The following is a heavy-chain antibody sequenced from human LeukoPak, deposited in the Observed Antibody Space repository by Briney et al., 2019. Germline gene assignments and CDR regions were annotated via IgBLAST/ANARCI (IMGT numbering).Heavy chain of an antibody. D-gene: IGHD4-17*01. CDR3: ARGGYGDYYEYFQH. Sequence: GGSLRLSCAASGFTFSSYEMNWVRQAPGKGLEWVSYISSSGSTIYYADSVKGRFTISRDNAKNSLYLQMNSLRGEDTAVYYCARGGYGDYYEYFQHWGQGTLVTVSS. CDR1: GFTFSSYE. J-gene: IGHJ1*01. CDR2: ISSSGSTI. V-gene: IGHV3-48*03.